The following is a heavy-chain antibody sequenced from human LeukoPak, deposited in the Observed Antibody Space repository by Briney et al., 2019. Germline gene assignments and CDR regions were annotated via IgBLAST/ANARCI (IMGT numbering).Heavy chain of an antibody. J-gene: IGHJ6*03. Sequence: ASVKVSCKASGYTFTGYYMHWVRQAPGQGLEWMGWINPNSGGTNYAQKFQGRVTMTRDTSISTAYMELSRLRSDDTAVYYCARASYCSSTSCLADYYMDVWGKGTTVTVSS. CDR2: INPNSGGT. CDR3: ARASYCSSTSCLADYYMDV. D-gene: IGHD2-2*01. CDR1: GYTFTGYY. V-gene: IGHV1-2*02.